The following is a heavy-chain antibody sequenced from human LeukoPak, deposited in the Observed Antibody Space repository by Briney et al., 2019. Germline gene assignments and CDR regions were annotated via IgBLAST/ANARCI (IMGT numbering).Heavy chain of an antibody. CDR2: INHSGST. CDR1: GGSFSGYY. J-gene: IGHJ5*02. CDR3: ARGPARYCSSTSCCNGAINWFDP. D-gene: IGHD2-2*01. Sequence: SETLSLTCAVYGGSFSGYYWSWIRQPPGKGLEWIGEINHSGSTNYNPSLKSRVTISVDTSKNQFSLKLSSVTAADTAVYYCARGPARYCSSTSCCNGAINWFDPWGQGTLVTVSS. V-gene: IGHV4-34*01.